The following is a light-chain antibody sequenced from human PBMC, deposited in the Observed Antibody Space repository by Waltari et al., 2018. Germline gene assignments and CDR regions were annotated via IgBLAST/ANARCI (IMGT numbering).Light chain of an antibody. V-gene: IGLV2-14*01. CDR3: YSYTYRSIVDWV. CDR1: SSDVGGYKY. Sequence: QSALTQTASVSGTPGQSITISCTGTSSDVGGYKYVSWYQQHPGKAPKLIIYEVKKRPSGIFHRFSGSKSGNTASLTISGLQAEDEADYYCYSYTYRSIVDWVFGGGTKLTVL. CDR2: EVK. J-gene: IGLJ3*02.